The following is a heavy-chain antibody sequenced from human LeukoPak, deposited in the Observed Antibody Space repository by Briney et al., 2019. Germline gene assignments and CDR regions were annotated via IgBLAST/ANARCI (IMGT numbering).Heavy chain of an antibody. CDR3: ARDIYYDSSGYSRTDY. V-gene: IGHV3-30*02. J-gene: IGHJ4*02. CDR1: GFTFSSYG. D-gene: IGHD3-22*01. Sequence: PGGSLRLSCAASGFTFSSYGMHWVRQAPGKGLEWVAFIRYDGSNKYYADSVKGRFTISRDNSKNTLYLQMNSLRAEDTAVYYCARDIYYDSSGYSRTDYWGQGTLVTVSS. CDR2: IRYDGSNK.